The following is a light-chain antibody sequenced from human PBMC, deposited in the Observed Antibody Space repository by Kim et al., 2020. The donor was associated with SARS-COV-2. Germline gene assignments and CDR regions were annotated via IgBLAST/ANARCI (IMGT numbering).Light chain of an antibody. V-gene: IGLV4-69*01. CDR3: QTSDTGIRV. CDR1: SGHSSYA. CDR2: LNNDGSH. J-gene: IGLJ3*02. Sequence: QPVLTQSPSASASLGVSVRLTCTLSSGHSSYAIAWHQQQPEKGPRYLMKLNNDGSHTKGDGIPDRFSGSSSGAERYLTISSLQSEDEADYYCQTSDTGIRVFGGGTQLTVL.